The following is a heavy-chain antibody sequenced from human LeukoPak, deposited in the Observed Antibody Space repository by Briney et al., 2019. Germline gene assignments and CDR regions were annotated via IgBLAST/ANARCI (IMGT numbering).Heavy chain of an antibody. CDR3: ARGPEYFYDSS. CDR1: GGSISSGGYY. CDR2: IYTSGST. V-gene: IGHV4-61*02. Sequence: PSETLSLTCTVSGGSISSGGYYWSWIRQPAGKGLEWIGRIYTSGSTNYNPSLKSRVTISVDTSKNQFSLRLSSVTAADTAVYYCARGPEYFYDSSWGQGTLVIVSS. J-gene: IGHJ4*02. D-gene: IGHD3-22*01.